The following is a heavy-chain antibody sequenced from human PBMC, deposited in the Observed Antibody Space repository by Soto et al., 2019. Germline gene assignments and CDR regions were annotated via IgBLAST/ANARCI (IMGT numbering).Heavy chain of an antibody. Sequence: AASVKVSCKASGYTFTSYAMHWVRQAPGQRLEWMGWINAGNGNTKYSQKFQGRVTITRDTSASTAYMELSSLRSEDTAVYYCARVGCSGGSCYLYFDYWGQGTLVTVSS. CDR1: GYTFTSYA. CDR3: ARVGCSGGSCYLYFDY. D-gene: IGHD2-15*01. J-gene: IGHJ4*02. CDR2: INAGNGNT. V-gene: IGHV1-3*01.